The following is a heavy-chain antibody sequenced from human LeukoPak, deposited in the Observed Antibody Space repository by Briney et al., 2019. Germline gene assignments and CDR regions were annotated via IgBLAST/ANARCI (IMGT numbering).Heavy chain of an antibody. CDR1: GFTFSRYA. D-gene: IGHD3-16*01. CDR3: AKSPGGEFDY. CDR2: ISGSDSRP. J-gene: IGHJ4*02. V-gene: IGHV3-23*01. Sequence: GGSLRLSCAAPGFTFSRYAMSWVRQAPGKGLEWVSTISGSDSRPFYADSVTGRFTVSRDDSKKMLYLQMNSLRAEDTAVYYCAKSPGGEFDYWGQGTLVTVSS.